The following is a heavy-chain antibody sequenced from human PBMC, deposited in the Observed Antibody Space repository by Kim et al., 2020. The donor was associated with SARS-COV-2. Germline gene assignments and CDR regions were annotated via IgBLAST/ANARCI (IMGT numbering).Heavy chain of an antibody. D-gene: IGHD6-13*01. CDR3: TTARNRVSSH. V-gene: IGHV3-15*01. CDR2: TT. Sequence: TTDYAAPVKGRFTISRDDSKNTLYLQMNSLKTEDTAVYYCTTARNRVSSHWGQGTLVTVSS. J-gene: IGHJ4*02.